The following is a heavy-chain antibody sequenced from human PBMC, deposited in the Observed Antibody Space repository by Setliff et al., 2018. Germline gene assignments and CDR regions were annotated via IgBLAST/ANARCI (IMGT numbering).Heavy chain of an antibody. CDR3: AREGVDTRSSTDYRYYMDV. Sequence: ASVKVSCKASGGTFSSYGISWVRQAPGQGLEWLGGTIPNFGTTNYAQEFQGRVTIITDESTSTAYMELSSLRTEDTAVYYCAREGVDTRSSTDYRYYMDVWGKETTVTVSS. CDR2: TIPNFGTT. J-gene: IGHJ6*03. CDR1: GGTFSSYG. V-gene: IGHV1-69*05. D-gene: IGHD5-18*01.